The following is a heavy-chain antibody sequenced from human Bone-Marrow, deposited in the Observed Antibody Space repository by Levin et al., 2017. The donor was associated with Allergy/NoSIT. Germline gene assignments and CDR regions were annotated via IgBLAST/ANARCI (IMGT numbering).Heavy chain of an antibody. CDR1: GSSFSDYY. Sequence: GESLKISCQTSGSSFSDYYLHWFSQAPGQGPEWMGWINPDNGDTTSAQKFQGRVSMTRDTSISTAYMELSRLISDDTAVYYCARGPSSGCFDFWGQGTLVTVSS. CDR3: ARGPSSGCFDF. D-gene: IGHD3-22*01. CDR2: INPDNGDT. J-gene: IGHJ4*02. V-gene: IGHV1-2*02.